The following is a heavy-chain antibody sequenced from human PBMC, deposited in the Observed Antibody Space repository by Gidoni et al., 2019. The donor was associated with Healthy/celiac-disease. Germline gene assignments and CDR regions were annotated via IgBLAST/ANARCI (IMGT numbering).Heavy chain of an antibody. CDR1: GCTFGDYA. D-gene: IGHD4-17*01. J-gene: IGHJ6*02. CDR2: IRSKAYGGTT. V-gene: IGHV3-49*03. Sequence: EVQLVESGGGLVQPGRALRLSCTASGCTFGDYAMSWFGQAPGKGLGWVGFIRSKAYGGTTEYAASVKGRFTISRDDSKRIAYLQMNGLKTEDTAVYYCTREPYGGPYYGMDVWGQGTTVTVSS. CDR3: TREPYGGPYYGMDV.